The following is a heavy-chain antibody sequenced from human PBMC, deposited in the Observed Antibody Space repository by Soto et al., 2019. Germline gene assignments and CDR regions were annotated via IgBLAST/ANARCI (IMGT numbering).Heavy chain of an antibody. CDR2: IYPGDSDT. CDR1: GYNFINYW. CDR3: ATNPGRYAYTTYGMDV. D-gene: IGHD2-2*01. V-gene: IGHV5-51*01. J-gene: IGHJ6*02. Sequence: GESLKISCKGSGYNFINYWIAWVRQVPGKGLEWMGIIYPGDSDTRYSPSFQGQVTISADKSISTTYLQWSSLKASDTAMYYCATNPGRYAYTTYGMDVWGQGTTITVSS.